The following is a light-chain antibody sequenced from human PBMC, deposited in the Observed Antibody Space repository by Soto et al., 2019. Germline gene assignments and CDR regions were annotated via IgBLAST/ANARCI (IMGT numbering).Light chain of an antibody. CDR1: SGHSSYA. J-gene: IGLJ2*01. Sequence: QPVLTQSPSASASLGASVKLTCTLSSGHSSYAIAWHQQQPEKGPRYLMKLNSDGSHTKGDGIPDRFSGSSSGAERYLTISSLQSEDEADYYCRTWGTDIKGVFGGGTKLTVL. CDR2: LNSDGSH. CDR3: RTWGTDIKGV. V-gene: IGLV4-69*01.